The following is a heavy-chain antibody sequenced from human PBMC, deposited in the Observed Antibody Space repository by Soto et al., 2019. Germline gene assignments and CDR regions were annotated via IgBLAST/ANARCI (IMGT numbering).Heavy chain of an antibody. CDR1: GFTFSDYY. CDR3: ARGPNIVLMVYAIPVWYDP. CDR2: ISSSGSTI. J-gene: IGHJ5*02. V-gene: IGHV3-11*01. Sequence: PGGSLRLSCAASGFTFSDYYMSWIRQAPGKGLEWVSYISSSGSTIYYADSVKGRFTISRDNAKNSLYLQMNSLRAEDTAVYYCARGPNIVLMVYAIPVWYDPWGQGTLVTVSS. D-gene: IGHD2-8*01.